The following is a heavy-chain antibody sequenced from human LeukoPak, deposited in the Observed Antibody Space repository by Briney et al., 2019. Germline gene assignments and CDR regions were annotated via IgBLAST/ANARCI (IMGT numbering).Heavy chain of an antibody. CDR3: TRVGRWLQLYLDY. CDR2: IYYSGKT. J-gene: IGHJ4*02. V-gene: IGHV4-39*07. CDR1: GSYINNYY. Sequence: PSETLSLTCSVSGSYINNYYWGWIRQAPGKGPEWIGSIYYSGKTYYNSSLRSRVTISLDTSKKQFSLNLFYVTAADTAMYYCTRVGRWLQLYLDYWGQGTLVTVSS. D-gene: IGHD5-24*01.